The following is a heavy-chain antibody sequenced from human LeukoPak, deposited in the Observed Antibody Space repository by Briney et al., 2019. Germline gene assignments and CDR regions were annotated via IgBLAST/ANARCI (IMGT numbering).Heavy chain of an antibody. CDR3: AKRGPGSPESGKYYFDY. V-gene: IGHV3-23*01. Sequence: GGSLRLSCAASGFTFSTYGMTWVRQAPGRGLEWVSAISGSAARTFYADSVKGRFTISRDNSKNTLSLQMNSLRVEDTAVYYCAKRGPGSPESGKYYFDYWGQGTLVTVSS. J-gene: IGHJ4*02. CDR1: GFTFSTYG. D-gene: IGHD3-10*01. CDR2: ISGSAART.